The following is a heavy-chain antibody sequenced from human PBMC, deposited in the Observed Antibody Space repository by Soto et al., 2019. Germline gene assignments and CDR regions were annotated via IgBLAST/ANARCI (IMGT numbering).Heavy chain of an antibody. D-gene: IGHD3-10*01. J-gene: IGHJ4*02. V-gene: IGHV3-23*01. CDR1: GFTFSSYA. CDR2: ISGSGGST. CDR3: AKGRGSGSYYVSGN. Sequence: EVQLLESGGGLVQPGGSLRLSCAASGFTFSSYAMSWVRQAPGKGLEWVSAISGSGGSTYYADSVKGRFTISRDNSKETLYLRMNSRGAEDTSVYYCAKGRGSGSYYVSGNWGQGPLVAVSS.